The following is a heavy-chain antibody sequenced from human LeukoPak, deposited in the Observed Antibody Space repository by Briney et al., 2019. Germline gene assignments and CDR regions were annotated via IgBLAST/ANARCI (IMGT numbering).Heavy chain of an antibody. Sequence: PGGSLRLSCAASGLSVSSNYMNWVRQAPGKGLEWVSIIYSGGSTHYADSVKGRFTVSRDDSKNTSYLQMDSLRADDTAVYYCARDPRDYVRSRTPNWFDPWGQGTLVTVSS. J-gene: IGHJ5*02. V-gene: IGHV3-53*01. D-gene: IGHD4-17*01. CDR1: GLSVSSNY. CDR3: ARDPRDYVRSRTPNWFDP. CDR2: IYSGGST.